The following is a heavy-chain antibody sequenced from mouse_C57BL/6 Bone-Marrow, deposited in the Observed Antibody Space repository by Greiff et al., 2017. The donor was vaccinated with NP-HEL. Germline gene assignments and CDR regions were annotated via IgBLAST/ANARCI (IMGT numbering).Heavy chain of an antibody. Sequence: QVQLQQSGAELVKPGASVKLSCKASGYTFTSYWMHWVKQRPGQGLEWIGMIHPNSGGTNYNESFNSKATLTVDKYSNTAYMQLSSLTSDDSAVYYCASPAYYWGQGTLVTVSA. CDR2: IHPNSGGT. D-gene: IGHD2-10*01. CDR3: ASPAYY. CDR1: GYTFTSYW. J-gene: IGHJ3*01. V-gene: IGHV1-64*01.